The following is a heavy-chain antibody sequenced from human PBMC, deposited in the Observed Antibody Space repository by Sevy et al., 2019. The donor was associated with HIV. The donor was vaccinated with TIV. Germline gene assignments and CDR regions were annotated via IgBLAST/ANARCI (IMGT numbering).Heavy chain of an antibody. CDR1: GFTFSSHY. V-gene: IGHV3-7*01. CDR3: AREALYYYDSERHYDDAFDM. Sequence: GGSPRLSCAASGFTFSSHYMSWVRQAPGKGLEWVANIKQDGSDKFYVESVKGRFTISRDNAKNFLYLQLSSLRAEATARYFCAREALYYYDSERHYDDAFDMWGPGTMVTVSS. J-gene: IGHJ3*02. D-gene: IGHD3-22*01. CDR2: IKQDGSDK.